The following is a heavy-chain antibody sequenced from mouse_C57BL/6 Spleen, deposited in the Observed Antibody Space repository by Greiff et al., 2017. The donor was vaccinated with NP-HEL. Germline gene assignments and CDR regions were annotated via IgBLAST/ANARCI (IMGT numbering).Heavy chain of an antibody. CDR3: ARSDYDYAMDY. CDR1: GFTFSDYG. Sequence: EVKLVESGGGLVKPGGSLKLSCAASGFTFSDYGMHWVRQAPEKGLEWVAYISSGSSTIYYADTVKGRSTISRDNAKNTLFLQMTSLRSEDTAMYYCARSDYDYAMDYWGQGTSVTVSS. D-gene: IGHD2-4*01. J-gene: IGHJ4*01. CDR2: ISSGSSTI. V-gene: IGHV5-17*01.